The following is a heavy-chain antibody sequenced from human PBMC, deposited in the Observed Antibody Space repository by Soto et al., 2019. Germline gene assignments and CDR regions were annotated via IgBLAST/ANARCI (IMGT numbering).Heavy chain of an antibody. D-gene: IGHD3-9*01. Sequence: QVQLVQSGAEVKKPGASVKVSCKASGYTFTSYYMHWVRQAPGQGLEWMGIINPSGGSTSYAQKFQGRVTMTMDTSTSTVYMELSSLRSEDTAVYYCARGPSGYYDILTGYFTPFDYWGQGTLVTVSS. CDR3: ARGPSGYYDILTGYFTPFDY. V-gene: IGHV1-46*01. CDR1: GYTFTSYY. J-gene: IGHJ4*02. CDR2: INPSGGST.